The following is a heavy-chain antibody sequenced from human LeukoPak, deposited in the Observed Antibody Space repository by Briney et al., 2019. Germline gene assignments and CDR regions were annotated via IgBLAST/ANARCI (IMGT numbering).Heavy chain of an antibody. D-gene: IGHD2-21*01. CDR2: LNDSGRP. CDR1: GVSLSGFY. V-gene: IGHV4-34*01. Sequence: SETLSLTCTVYGVSLSGFYWSWIRQSPEKGLQWIGELNDSGRPKYNPSLRNRVTMSQDTSENQVSLILNSLTAADTAVYFCARGGRFGEYFDFWGQGTLVAVSS. J-gene: IGHJ4*02. CDR3: ARGGRFGEYFDF.